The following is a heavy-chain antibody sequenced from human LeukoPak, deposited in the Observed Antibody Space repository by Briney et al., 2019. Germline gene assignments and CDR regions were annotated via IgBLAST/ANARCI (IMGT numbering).Heavy chain of an antibody. V-gene: IGHV4-34*01. Sequence: SETLSLTCAVYGGSFSGYYWSWIRQPPGKGLEWIGEINHSGSTDYNPSLKSRVTISVDTSKNQFSLKLSSVTAADTAVYYCARGRPFYYGSGSYFGYWGQGTLVTVSS. CDR1: GGSFSGYY. CDR3: ARGRPFYYGSGSYFGY. D-gene: IGHD3-10*01. J-gene: IGHJ4*02. CDR2: INHSGST.